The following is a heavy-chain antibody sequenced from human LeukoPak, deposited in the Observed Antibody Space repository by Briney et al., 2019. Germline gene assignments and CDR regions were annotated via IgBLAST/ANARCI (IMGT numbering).Heavy chain of an antibody. J-gene: IGHJ4*02. V-gene: IGHV4-4*07. D-gene: IGHD3-10*01. CDR3: VRGGYYYGPSD. CDR2: TYTSGSL. CDR1: GGSISSYY. Sequence: PSETLSLTCTVSGGSISSYYWSWIRQPAGKGLEWIGRTYTSGSLNYNPSLKSRVTMSVDTAKNQFSLKLSSVTAADTAVYYCVRGGYYYGPSDWGQGTLDTVSS.